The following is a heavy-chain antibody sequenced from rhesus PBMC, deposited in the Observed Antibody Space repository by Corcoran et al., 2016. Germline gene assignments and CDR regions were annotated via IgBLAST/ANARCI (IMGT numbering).Heavy chain of an antibody. CDR3: AREGRPGNRGFDV. J-gene: IGHJ5-1*01. Sequence: QVQLQESGPGLLKPSETLSLTCAVSGGSTTGDSGWVWIRQPPGKGREWIGVSFRIRGNTYYHTSRNSLVTMSTDTSKNQFSLKLNSVPAADTAVYYCAREGRPGNRGFDVWGPGVVVTVSS. V-gene: IGHV4S7*01. CDR2: SFRIRGNT. D-gene: IGHD1-38*01. CDR1: GGSTTGDSG.